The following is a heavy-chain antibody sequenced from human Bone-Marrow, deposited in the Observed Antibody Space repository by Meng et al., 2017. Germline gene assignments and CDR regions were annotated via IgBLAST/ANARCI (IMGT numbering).Heavy chain of an antibody. CDR2: IIPIFGTA. V-gene: IGHV1-69*01. D-gene: IGHD1-26*01. Sequence: QVQVVQAGAEVKKPGSLVKVSCKASGGTFSSYAISWVRQAPGQGLEWMGGIIPIFGTANYAQKFQGRVTITADESTSTAYMELSSLRSEDTAVYYCAREPGPRVGWFDPWGQGTLVTVSS. CDR1: GGTFSSYA. CDR3: AREPGPRVGWFDP. J-gene: IGHJ5*02.